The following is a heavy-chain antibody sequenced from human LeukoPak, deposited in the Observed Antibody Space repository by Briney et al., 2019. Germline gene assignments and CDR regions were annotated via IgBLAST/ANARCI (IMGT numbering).Heavy chain of an antibody. V-gene: IGHV1-69*06. CDR1: GGTFSSYA. CDR2: IIPIFGTA. J-gene: IGHJ4*02. D-gene: IGHD2-2*01. Sequence: GSSVKVSCKASGGTFSSYAISWVRQAPGQGLEWMGGIIPIFGTANYAQKFQGRVTITADKSTSTAYMELSSLRSEDTAVYYCARWLGNSGYVHFFDYWGQGTLVTVSS. CDR3: ARWLGNSGYVHFFDY.